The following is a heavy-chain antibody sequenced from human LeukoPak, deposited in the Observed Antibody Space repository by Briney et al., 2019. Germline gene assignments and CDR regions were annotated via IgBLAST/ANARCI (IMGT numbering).Heavy chain of an antibody. D-gene: IGHD5-12*01. V-gene: IGHV4-39*07. CDR1: GGSMSSSSYY. CDR2: IYYSGST. Sequence: SETLSLTCTVSGGSMSSSSYYWGWIRQPPGKGLEWIGSIYYSGSTYYNPSLKSRVTISVDTSKNQFSLKLSSVTAADAAVYYCARVSPSGHALYNWFDPWGQGTLVTVSS. J-gene: IGHJ5*02. CDR3: ARVSPSGHALYNWFDP.